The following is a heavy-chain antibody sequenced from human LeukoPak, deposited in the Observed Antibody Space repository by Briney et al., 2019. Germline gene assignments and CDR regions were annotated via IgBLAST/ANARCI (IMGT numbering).Heavy chain of an antibody. CDR2: INHSGST. CDR1: GGSFSGYY. D-gene: IGHD5-18*01. J-gene: IGHJ4*02. V-gene: IGHV4-34*01. CDR3: ARVGIQLWLRYFDY. Sequence: SETLSLTCAVSGGSFSGYYWSWIRQPPGKGLEWIGEINHSGSTNYNPSLKSRVTISVDTSKNQFSLKLSSVTAADTAVYYCARVGIQLWLRYFDYWGQGTLVTVSS.